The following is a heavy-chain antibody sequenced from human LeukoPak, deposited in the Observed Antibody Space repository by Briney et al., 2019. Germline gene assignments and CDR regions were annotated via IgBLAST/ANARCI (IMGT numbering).Heavy chain of an antibody. CDR1: GFTFSSYE. J-gene: IGHJ5*02. CDR2: ISSSGSTI. Sequence: PGGSLTLSCGASGFTFSSYEMKWLRHAPGEAREWFSYISSSGSTIYYADSRKGRFTISRDNAKNSLHLQMNSLRAEDTAVYYCARGSEQLYNWFDPWGQGTLVTVSA. CDR3: ARGSEQLYNWFDP. V-gene: IGHV3-48*03. D-gene: IGHD6-6*01.